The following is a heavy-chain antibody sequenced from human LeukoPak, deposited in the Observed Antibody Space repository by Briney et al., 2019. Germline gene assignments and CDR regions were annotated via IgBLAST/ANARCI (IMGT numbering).Heavy chain of an antibody. J-gene: IGHJ4*02. Sequence: ESVKISCKGSGYTFTTYWIGWVRQMPGKGLEWMGIIYPGDSDPRYSPSVQGQVTISADKSISTAYLQWSSLKASDSAMYYCVRHGLGSSWFGFDYWGQGTLGTVSS. D-gene: IGHD6-13*01. V-gene: IGHV5-51*01. CDR3: VRHGLGSSWFGFDY. CDR1: GYTFTTYW. CDR2: IYPGDSDP.